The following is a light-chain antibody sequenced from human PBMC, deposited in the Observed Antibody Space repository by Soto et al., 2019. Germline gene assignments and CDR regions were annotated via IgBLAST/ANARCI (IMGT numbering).Light chain of an antibody. CDR1: QRINNW. J-gene: IGKJ1*01. CDR2: DAS. Sequence: DIQMTQSPSTLSASVGDRVTITCRASQRINNWVAWYQQKPGKAPKVLIYDASTLDSGVPSRFSGSGSGTEFTLTIDTLQPYDFATYYCQRYNAFSQTFGQGTKVEI. CDR3: QRYNAFSQT. V-gene: IGKV1-5*01.